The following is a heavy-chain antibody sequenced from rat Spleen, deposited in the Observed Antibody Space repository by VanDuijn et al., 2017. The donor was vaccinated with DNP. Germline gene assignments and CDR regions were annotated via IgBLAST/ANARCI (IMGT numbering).Heavy chain of an antibody. CDR3: GKNTGYYFDH. V-gene: IGHV5-25*01. CDR2: ISASGSRP. J-gene: IGHJ2*01. D-gene: IGHD4-1*01. CDR1: GFTFNRYY. Sequence: EVQLVESGGGLVEPGRSLTLSCVASGFTFNRYYMAWVRQAPKKGLEWVATISASGSRPYSPDSVKGRFTISIDNAKNTLYLQMNSLRSEDTATYYCGKNTGYYFDHWGQGVMVTVSS.